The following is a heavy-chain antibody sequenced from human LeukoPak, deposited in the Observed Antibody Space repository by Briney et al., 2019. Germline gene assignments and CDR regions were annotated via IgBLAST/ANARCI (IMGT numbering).Heavy chain of an antibody. Sequence: GGSLRLSCAASGFTFSNAWMSWVRQAPGKGLEWVGRIKSKTDGGTTDYAAPVKGRFTISRDDSKNTLYLQMNSLKTEDTAVYYCTTRGDWLLYVGGDDAFDIWGQGTMVTVSS. CDR1: GFTFSNAW. V-gene: IGHV3-15*01. CDR2: IKSKTDGGTT. D-gene: IGHD3-9*01. CDR3: TTRGDWLLYVGGDDAFDI. J-gene: IGHJ3*02.